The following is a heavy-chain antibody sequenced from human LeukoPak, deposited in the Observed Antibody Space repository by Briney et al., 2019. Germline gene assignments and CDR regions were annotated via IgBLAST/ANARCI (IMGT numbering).Heavy chain of an antibody. CDR2: IYYSGST. CDR1: GGSISSNW. V-gene: IGHV4-39*01. J-gene: IGHJ5*02. Sequence: SGTLSLTCAVSGGSISSNWWSWVRQPPGKGLEWIGSIYYSGSTYYNPSLKSRVTISVDTSKNQFSLKLSSVTAADTAVYYCARVGYSYGYVGWFDPWGQGTLVTVSS. D-gene: IGHD5-18*01. CDR3: ARVGYSYGYVGWFDP.